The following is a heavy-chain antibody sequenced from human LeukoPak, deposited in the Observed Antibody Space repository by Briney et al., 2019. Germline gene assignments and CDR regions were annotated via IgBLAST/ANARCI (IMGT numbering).Heavy chain of an antibody. CDR2: ISWNSGSI. CDR1: GFTFDDYA. CDR3: AKEDHYYVSSGYLQYFDY. D-gene: IGHD3-22*01. V-gene: IGHV3-9*01. J-gene: IGHJ4*02. Sequence: GGSLRLSCAASGFTFDDYAMHWVRQAPGKGLEWVSGISWNSGSIGYADSVKGRFTISRDNAKNSLYLQMNSLRAEDTALYYCAKEDHYYVSSGYLQYFDYWGQGTLVTVSS.